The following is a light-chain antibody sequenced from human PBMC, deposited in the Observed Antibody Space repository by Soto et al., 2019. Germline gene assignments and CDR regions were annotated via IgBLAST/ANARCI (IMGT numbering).Light chain of an antibody. CDR2: SND. Sequence: QSVLTQSPSASGTPRQRVSISCSGSTSNIGTNTVSWYQHVPGTAPKLLIYSNDQRPSAVPGRFSGSKSGTSASLAISGLLSEDEADYYCATWDDSLNVVFGGGTKVTVL. CDR3: ATWDDSLNVV. J-gene: IGLJ2*01. V-gene: IGLV1-44*01. CDR1: TSNIGTNT.